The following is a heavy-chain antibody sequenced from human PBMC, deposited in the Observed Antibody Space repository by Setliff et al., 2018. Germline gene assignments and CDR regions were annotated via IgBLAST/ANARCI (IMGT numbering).Heavy chain of an antibody. V-gene: IGHV1-2*06. CDR1: GYTFTGYY. CDR3: AREEMATSYYYMDV. D-gene: IGHD5-12*01. CDR2: INPNSGGT. Sequence: ASVKVSCKASGYTFTGYYIHWVRQAPGQGLEWMGRINPNSGGTNYAQKFQGRVTMTRDTSIGTAYMELSRLRSDDTAVYYCAREEMATSYYYMDVWGKGTKVTVSS. J-gene: IGHJ6*03.